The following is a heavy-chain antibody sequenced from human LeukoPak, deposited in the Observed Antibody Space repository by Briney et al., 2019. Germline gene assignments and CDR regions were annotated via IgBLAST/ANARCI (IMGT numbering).Heavy chain of an antibody. V-gene: IGHV1-2*02. CDR2: IDPNSGGT. J-gene: IGHJ4*02. Sequence: ASVKVSCKASAYTFTGYYMHWVRQAPGQGLEWMGWIDPNSGGTNYAQKFQGRVTMTRDTSISAAYMELSRLTSDDTAVYYCAREHEYSYGRWGQGTLVTVSP. CDR1: AYTFTGYY. CDR3: AREHEYSYGR. D-gene: IGHD3-16*01.